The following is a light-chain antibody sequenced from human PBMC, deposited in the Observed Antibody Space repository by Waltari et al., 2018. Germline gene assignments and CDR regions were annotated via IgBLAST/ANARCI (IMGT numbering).Light chain of an antibody. Sequence: QSALAPPASVSGSPGQSITISCTGTRRDVGSYNLVSWYQQHPGKVPKRMIYEVIKRPSGVSNRFSGSKSGNTASLTISGLQAEDEADYYCCSYVGGSSLIFGGGTKLTVL. CDR2: EVI. CDR1: RRDVGSYNL. V-gene: IGLV2-23*02. CDR3: CSYVGGSSLI. J-gene: IGLJ2*01.